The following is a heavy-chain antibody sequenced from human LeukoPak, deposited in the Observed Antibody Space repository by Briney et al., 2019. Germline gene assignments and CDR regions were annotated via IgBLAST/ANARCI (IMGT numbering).Heavy chain of an antibody. J-gene: IGHJ4*02. CDR3: AGYSGYEITFDY. CDR1: GFTFSSYS. Sequence: GGSLRLSCAASGFTFSSYSMNWVRQAPGKGLEWVSSISSSSSYIYYADSVKGRFTISRDNAKNSLYLQMNSLRAEDTAVYYCAGYSGYEITFDYWGQGTLVTVSS. V-gene: IGHV3-21*04. CDR2: ISSSSSYI. D-gene: IGHD5-12*01.